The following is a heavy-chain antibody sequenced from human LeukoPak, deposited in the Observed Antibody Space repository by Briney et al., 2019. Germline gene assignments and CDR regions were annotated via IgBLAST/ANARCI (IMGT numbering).Heavy chain of an antibody. CDR2: INHSGST. Sequence: SETLSLTSAVYGGSFSGYYWSWIRQPPGKGLEWIGEINHSGSTDYNPSLKSRVTISVDTSKNQFSLKLSSVTAADTAVYYCARCLVTYSSSLRGWFDPWGQGTLVTVSS. D-gene: IGHD6-13*01. V-gene: IGHV4-34*01. J-gene: IGHJ5*02. CDR1: GGSFSGYY. CDR3: ARCLVTYSSSLRGWFDP.